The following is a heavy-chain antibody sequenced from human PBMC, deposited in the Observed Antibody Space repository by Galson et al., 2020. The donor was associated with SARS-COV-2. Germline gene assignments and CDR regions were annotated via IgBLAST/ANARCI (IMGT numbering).Heavy chain of an antibody. J-gene: IGHJ4*02. D-gene: IGHD4-17*01. V-gene: IGHV3-74*01. CDR1: GLTFSSYW. CDR2: SNSDGSIT. CDR3: ALLGGDYDY. Sequence: GGSLRLSCAASGLTFSSYWMHWVRQAPGKGLVWVSHSNSDGSITRYADSVKGRFTISRDNAKSTLYLQMNSLRAEDTAVYYCALLGGDYDYWGQGTRVTVSS.